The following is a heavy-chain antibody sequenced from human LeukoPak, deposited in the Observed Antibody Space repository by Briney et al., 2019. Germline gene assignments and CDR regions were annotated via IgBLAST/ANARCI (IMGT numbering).Heavy chain of an antibody. D-gene: IGHD2-21*01. CDR2: ISSSSTI. CDR3: AREPRLSYCGGDCFKDY. Sequence: GGSLRLSCAASGFTFSSYSMNWVRQAPGKGLEWVSYISSSSTIYYADSVKGRFTISRDNAKNSLYLQMNSLRAEDTAVYYCAREPRLSYCGGDCFKDYWGQGTLVTVSS. J-gene: IGHJ4*02. CDR1: GFTFSSYS. V-gene: IGHV3-48*01.